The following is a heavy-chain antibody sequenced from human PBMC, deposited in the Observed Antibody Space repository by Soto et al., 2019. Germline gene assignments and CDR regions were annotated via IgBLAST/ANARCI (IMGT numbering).Heavy chain of an antibody. D-gene: IGHD5-12*01. J-gene: IGHJ6*02. CDR2: IIPILPTP. CDR3: ARDKDRLQFGGNDYYAMDV. Sequence: QVQLVQSGAEVKKPGSSVTVSCKASGGTFGNSAISWVRQAPGQGLEWMGGIIPILPTPDYAQKFQGRVTIHEDESTSTAYMELTSLRSEDTAVYYCARDKDRLQFGGNDYYAMDVWGQGTTVTVSS. V-gene: IGHV1-69*12. CDR1: GGTFGNSA.